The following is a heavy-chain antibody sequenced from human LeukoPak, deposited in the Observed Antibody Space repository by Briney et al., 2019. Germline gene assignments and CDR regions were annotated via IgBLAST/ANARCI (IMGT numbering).Heavy chain of an antibody. CDR2: ISAYNGNT. J-gene: IGHJ3*02. Sequence: ASVKVSCKASRYIFTSYGISWVRQAPGQGLEWMGWISAYNGNTNYAQKLQGRVTMTTDASTSTAYMELRSLRSDDTAVYYCARGAYDSSGRDAFDIWGQGTMVTVSS. D-gene: IGHD3-22*01. CDR1: RYIFTSYG. CDR3: ARGAYDSSGRDAFDI. V-gene: IGHV1-18*01.